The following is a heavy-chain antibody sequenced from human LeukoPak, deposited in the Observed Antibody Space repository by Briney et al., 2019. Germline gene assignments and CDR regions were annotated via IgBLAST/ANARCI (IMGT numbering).Heavy chain of an antibody. D-gene: IGHD6-25*01. CDR2: FDRSGST. CDR3: ARAPRSARLDY. Sequence: SETLSLTCTVSGYSISSGYYWGCIRQPPGKGLEWIGSFDRSGSTYYNPSLKSRVTISVDTSKNQFSLKLSSVTAADTAVYYCARAPRSARLDYWGQGTLVTVSS. CDR1: GYSISSGYY. J-gene: IGHJ4*02. V-gene: IGHV4-38-2*02.